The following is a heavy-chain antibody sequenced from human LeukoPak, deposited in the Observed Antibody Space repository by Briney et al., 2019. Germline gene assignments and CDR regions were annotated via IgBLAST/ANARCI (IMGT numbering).Heavy chain of an antibody. CDR1: GFTFSDHY. Sequence: GGSLRLSCAASGFTFSDHYMDWVRQAPGKELEWVSYISSSSSTIYYADSVKGRFTISRDNAKNTVYLQMNSLRAEDTAVYYCAREVVLTGTSVFDSWGQGTLVTVSS. J-gene: IGHJ4*02. V-gene: IGHV3-11*04. CDR2: ISSSSSTI. CDR3: AREVVLTGTSVFDS. D-gene: IGHD3-9*01.